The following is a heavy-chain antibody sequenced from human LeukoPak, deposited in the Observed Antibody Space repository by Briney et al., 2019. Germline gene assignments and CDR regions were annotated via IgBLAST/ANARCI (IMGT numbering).Heavy chain of an antibody. CDR2: INPNSGGT. Sequence: KPGASVKDFCKASGYTFTGYYMHWVRQATGQRREWMGWINPNSGGTNYAQKVQGRVTMTRDTSISTAYMELSRLRSDDTAVYYCARDFGWVGAKVYWGQGTVVTVSS. CDR3: ARDFGWVGAKVY. CDR1: GYTFTGYY. D-gene: IGHD1-26*01. J-gene: IGHJ4*02. V-gene: IGHV1-2*02.